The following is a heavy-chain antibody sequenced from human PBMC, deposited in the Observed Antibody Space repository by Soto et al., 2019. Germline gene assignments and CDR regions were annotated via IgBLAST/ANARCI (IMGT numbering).Heavy chain of an antibody. Sequence: GGSLRLFCAASGFTFSSYTMNWVRQAPGKGLEWVSYISSSSNTIYYADSVKGRFTISRDNAKNSLYLQMNSLRDGDTAVYYCARGNSGSWYEAFDIWGQGTMVTVSS. D-gene: IGHD6-13*01. V-gene: IGHV3-48*02. CDR1: GFTFSSYT. CDR2: ISSSSNTI. CDR3: ARGNSGSWYEAFDI. J-gene: IGHJ3*02.